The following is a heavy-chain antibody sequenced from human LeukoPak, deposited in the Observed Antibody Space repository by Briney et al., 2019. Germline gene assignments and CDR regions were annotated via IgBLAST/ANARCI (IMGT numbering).Heavy chain of an antibody. D-gene: IGHD1-26*01. Sequence: GGSLRLTCAASGFTFSSYGMHWVRQAPGKGLEWVAVISYDGSNKYYADSVKGRFTISRDNSKNTLYLQMNSLRAEDTAVYYCAKDRELHFDYWGQGTLVTVSS. CDR2: ISYDGSNK. CDR1: GFTFSSYG. CDR3: AKDRELHFDY. J-gene: IGHJ4*02. V-gene: IGHV3-30*18.